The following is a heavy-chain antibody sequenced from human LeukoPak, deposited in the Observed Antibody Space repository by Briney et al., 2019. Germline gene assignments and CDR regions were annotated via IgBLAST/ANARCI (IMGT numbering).Heavy chain of an antibody. Sequence: GGSLRLSCAVSGFTFRTYWMHWVRQAPGKGLVWVSRINNDGTTTVYVDSVKGRFTISRDNAKNSLYLQMNSLRVEDTAVYYCATSRSLDYWGQGTLVTVSS. J-gene: IGHJ4*02. CDR2: INNDGTTT. CDR1: GFTFRTYW. CDR3: ATSRSLDY. V-gene: IGHV3-74*01.